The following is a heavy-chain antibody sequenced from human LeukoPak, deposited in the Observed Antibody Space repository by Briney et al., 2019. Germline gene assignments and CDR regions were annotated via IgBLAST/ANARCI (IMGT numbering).Heavy chain of an antibody. CDR2: INHSGST. CDR3: ARRPGYYYDSSGYPFDY. D-gene: IGHD3-22*01. Sequence: SETLSLTCAVYGGSFSGYYWSWIRQPPGKGLEWIGEINHSGSTNYNPSLKGRVTISVDTSKNQFSLKLSSVTAADTAVYYCARRPGYYYDSSGYPFDYWGQGTLVTVSS. CDR1: GGSFSGYY. V-gene: IGHV4-34*01. J-gene: IGHJ4*02.